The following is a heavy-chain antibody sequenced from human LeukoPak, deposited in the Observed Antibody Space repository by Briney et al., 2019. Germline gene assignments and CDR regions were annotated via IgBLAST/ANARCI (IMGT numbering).Heavy chain of an antibody. D-gene: IGHD1-7*01. CDR1: GFTFSSYD. V-gene: IGHV3-13*01. J-gene: IGHJ3*02. CDR2: IGTAGDT. CDR3: ARYNWNYVAFDI. Sequence: GGSLRLSCAASGFTFSSYDMHWVRQATGKGLEWVSAIGTAGDTYYPGSVKGRFTISRENAKNSLYLQMNSLRAGDTAVYYCARYNWNYVAFDIWGRGTMVTVSS.